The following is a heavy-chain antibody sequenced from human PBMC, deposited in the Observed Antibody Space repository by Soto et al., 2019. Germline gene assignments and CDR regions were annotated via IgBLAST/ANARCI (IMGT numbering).Heavy chain of an antibody. J-gene: IGHJ5*02. V-gene: IGHV3-23*01. CDR2: ISPSGGDT. D-gene: IGHD7-27*01. CDR1: IFTLSSYG. CDR3: ARGWGSPDP. Sequence: EVPLLESGGGLVQTGGSLRLSCVAYIFTLSSYGMTWVRQAPGKGLEWVSSISPSGGDTYYADSVKGRVTISRDNSINTLYLQMDSLRVEDTALYYCARGWGSPDPWGQGTLVTVSS.